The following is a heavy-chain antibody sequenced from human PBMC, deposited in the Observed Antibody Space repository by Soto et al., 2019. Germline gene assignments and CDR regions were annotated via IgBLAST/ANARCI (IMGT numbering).Heavy chain of an antibody. D-gene: IGHD3-3*01. J-gene: IGHJ4*02. CDR2: IIVGSGNT. Sequence: SVKVSCKASGFTFTSSAVQWVRQARGQGLEWIGLIIVGSGNTNYAQKFQERVTITRDTSTSTVYMELSSLISEDTAVYYCARAVFGSSGYWGQGTRVTVSS. CDR1: GFTFTSSA. CDR3: ARAVFGSSGY. V-gene: IGHV1-58*01.